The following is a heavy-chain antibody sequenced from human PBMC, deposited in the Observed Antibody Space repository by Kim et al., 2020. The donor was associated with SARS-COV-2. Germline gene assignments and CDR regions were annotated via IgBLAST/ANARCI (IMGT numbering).Heavy chain of an antibody. CDR2: ISSSGSTI. J-gene: IGHJ6*02. CDR1: GFTFSDFY. V-gene: IGHV3-11*01. CDR3: ARATQGYGYRYGMDV. Sequence: GGSLRLSCAASGFTFSDFYLAWIRQAPGKGLEWTSYISSSGSTIYYVDSVKGRFTISRDNAKNSLYLQMNSLRAEDTAVYYCARATQGYGYRYGMDVWGQGTTVTVS. D-gene: IGHD5-18*01.